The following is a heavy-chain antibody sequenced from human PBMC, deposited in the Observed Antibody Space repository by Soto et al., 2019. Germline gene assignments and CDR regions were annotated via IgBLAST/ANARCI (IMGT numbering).Heavy chain of an antibody. V-gene: IGHV4-39*07. J-gene: IGHJ5*02. Sequence: SETLSLTCTVSGGSISSSSYYWGWIRQPPGKGLEWIGSIYYSGSTYYNPSLKSRVTISVDKSKNQFSLKLSSVTAADTAVYYCARGLAPFYDSSGFSNWFEPWGQGTLVTVSS. CDR1: GGSISSSSYY. CDR2: IYYSGST. CDR3: ARGLAPFYDSSGFSNWFEP. D-gene: IGHD3-22*01.